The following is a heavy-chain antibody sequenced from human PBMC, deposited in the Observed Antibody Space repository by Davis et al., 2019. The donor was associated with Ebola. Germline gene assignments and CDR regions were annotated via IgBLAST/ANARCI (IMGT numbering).Heavy chain of an antibody. CDR2: MNPNSGNT. J-gene: IGHJ3*02. V-gene: IGHV1-8*01. D-gene: IGHD1-26*01. CDR3: ARRVGATGI. CDR1: GYTLTSYD. Sequence: SVTVSFKASGYTLTSYDINWVRQATGQGLEWMGWMNPNSGNTGYAQKFQGRVTMSRNTSISTAYMELSSLRSEDTAVYYCARRVGATGIWGEGTMATVSS.